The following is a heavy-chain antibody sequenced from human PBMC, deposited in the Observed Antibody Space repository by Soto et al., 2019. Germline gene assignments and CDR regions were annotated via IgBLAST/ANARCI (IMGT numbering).Heavy chain of an antibody. D-gene: IGHD3-3*01. Sequence: QVQLVQSGAEVKKPGASVKVSCKASGYTFTSYDINWVRQATGQGLEWMGWMNPNSGNTGYAQKFQGRVTMTRNTSISTAYMELSSLRSEDTAVYYCARASITIFGNLPGGMDVWGKGTTVTVSS. CDR2: MNPNSGNT. CDR3: ARASITIFGNLPGGMDV. CDR1: GYTFTSYD. J-gene: IGHJ6*03. V-gene: IGHV1-8*01.